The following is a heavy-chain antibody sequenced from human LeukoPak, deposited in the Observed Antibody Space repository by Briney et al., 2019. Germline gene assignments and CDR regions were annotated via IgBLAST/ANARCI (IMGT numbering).Heavy chain of an antibody. J-gene: IGHJ3*02. D-gene: IGHD1-26*01. V-gene: IGHV1-2*02. Sequence: ASVKVSCKASGYTFTSYDINWVRQATGQGLEWMGWINPNSGGTNYAQKFQGRVTMTRDTSISTAYMELSRLRSDGTAVYYCARVGDSGSYSDAFDIWGQGTMVTVSS. CDR2: INPNSGGT. CDR3: ARVGDSGSYSDAFDI. CDR1: GYTFTSYD.